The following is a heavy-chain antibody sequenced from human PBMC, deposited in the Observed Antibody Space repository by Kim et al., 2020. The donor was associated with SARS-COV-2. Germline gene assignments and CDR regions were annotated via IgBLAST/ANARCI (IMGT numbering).Heavy chain of an antibody. Sequence: GGSLRLSCAASAFTFSTYVMTWVRQAPGKGLEWVSTISGSGTNTYYADSVKGRFTISRDNSKNTLYLQMNSLRAEDTAVYYCATRPPDYWGQGTLVTVSS. V-gene: IGHV3-23*01. CDR3: ATRPPDY. J-gene: IGHJ4*02. CDR1: AFTFSTYV. CDR2: ISGSGTNT.